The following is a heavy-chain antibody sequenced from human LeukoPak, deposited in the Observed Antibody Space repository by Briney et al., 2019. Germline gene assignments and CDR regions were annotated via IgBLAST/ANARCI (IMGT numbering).Heavy chain of an antibody. Sequence: ASVKVSCKASGYTFTSYGISWVRLAPGQGLEWMGWINAGNGNTKYPQKFQGRVTITRDTSASTAYMELSSLRSEDTAVYYCARALYTYYYGSGTETFDYWGQGTLVTVSS. J-gene: IGHJ4*02. CDR1: GYTFTSYG. D-gene: IGHD3-10*01. CDR3: ARALYTYYYGSGTETFDY. CDR2: INAGNGNT. V-gene: IGHV1-18*01.